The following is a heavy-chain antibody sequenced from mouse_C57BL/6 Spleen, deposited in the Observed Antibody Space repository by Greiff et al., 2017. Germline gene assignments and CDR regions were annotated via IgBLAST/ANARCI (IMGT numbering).Heavy chain of an antibody. Sequence: VKLQESGPGLVQPSQSLSITCTVSGFSLTSYGVHWVRQSPGKGLEWLGVIWRGGSTDYNAAFVSRLSITKDNSKSHVFFKMNSLQADDTAIYYCAKNRRGYDYDGYYYAMDYWGQGTSVTVSS. CDR1: GFSLTSYG. CDR3: AKNRRGYDYDGYYYAMDY. D-gene: IGHD2-4*01. CDR2: IWRGGST. V-gene: IGHV2-5*01. J-gene: IGHJ4*01.